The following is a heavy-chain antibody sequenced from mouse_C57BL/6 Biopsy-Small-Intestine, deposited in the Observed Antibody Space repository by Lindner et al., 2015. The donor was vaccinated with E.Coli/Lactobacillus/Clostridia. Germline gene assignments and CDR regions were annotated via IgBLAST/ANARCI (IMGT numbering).Heavy chain of an antibody. J-gene: IGHJ2*01. CDR2: IYPGGGFT. CDR3: ARSLYDYFDY. CDR1: GYTFTNYW. V-gene: IGHV1-63*01. D-gene: IGHD2-3*01. Sequence: VQLQESGAELVRPGTSVKMSCKASGYTFTNYWIGWTKQRPGHGLEWIGDIYPGGGFTNYNEKFKGKATLTADKSSSAAYMQFSSLTSEDSAIYYCARSLYDYFDYWGQGTTLTVSS.